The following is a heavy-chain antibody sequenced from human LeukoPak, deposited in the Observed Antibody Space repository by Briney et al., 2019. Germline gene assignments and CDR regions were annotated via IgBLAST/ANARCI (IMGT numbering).Heavy chain of an antibody. CDR2: IYASGST. J-gene: IGHJ5*02. Sequence: SETLSLTCTVSGDSISSYYWSWIRQPAGKGLEWIGRIYASGSTNYNPSLKSRVTMSLDTSKNQFSLNLSSVTAVDTAVYYCARKALPGNWFDPWGQGTLVTVSS. CDR3: ARKALPGNWFDP. CDR1: GDSISSYY. V-gene: IGHV4-4*07.